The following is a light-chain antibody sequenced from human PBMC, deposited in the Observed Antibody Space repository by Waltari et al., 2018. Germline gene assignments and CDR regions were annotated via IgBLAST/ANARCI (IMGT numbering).Light chain of an antibody. Sequence: QSVLTQPPSASGAPGQWVTISCSGSTSNTGTNYVYWYQHLPGMAPQLLISTNDRRPSGVSDRFYGSKSGTSASLAIRGLRSEDEAHYYCAAWDDSLSGLVFGGGTKVTV. V-gene: IGLV1-47*01. CDR3: AAWDDSLSGLV. CDR1: TSNTGTNY. CDR2: TND. J-gene: IGLJ2*01.